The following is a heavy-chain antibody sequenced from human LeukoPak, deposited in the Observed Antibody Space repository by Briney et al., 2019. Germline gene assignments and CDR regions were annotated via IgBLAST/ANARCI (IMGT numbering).Heavy chain of an antibody. D-gene: IGHD4-11*01. CDR2: INGGGVNT. CDR3: AKDLYSNYGPADY. V-gene: IGHV3-23*01. Sequence: PGGSLRLSCAASGFTFSSYAMSWVRQAPGKGLEWVSTINGGGVNTHYADSVGGRFTISRDNSKNTLFLQMNILRDEDTAVYYCAKDLYSNYGPADYWGQGNLVTVSS. CDR1: GFTFSSYA. J-gene: IGHJ4*02.